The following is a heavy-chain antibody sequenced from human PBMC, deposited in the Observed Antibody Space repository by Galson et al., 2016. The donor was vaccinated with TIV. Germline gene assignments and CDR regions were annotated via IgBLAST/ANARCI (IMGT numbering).Heavy chain of an antibody. CDR3: ARGSQCSSTFCYRRGFDY. Sequence: ETLSLTCTVSNASINNYYWSWLRQPPGRGPEWRGDIHYSGSANYNPSLKTRVTLSVDTSKNQFFMILTSVTAADTAVYYCARGSQCSSTFCYRRGFDYWGQGILVTVSS. V-gene: IGHV4-59*01. D-gene: IGHD2-2*02. CDR1: NASINNYY. CDR2: IHYSGSA. J-gene: IGHJ4*02.